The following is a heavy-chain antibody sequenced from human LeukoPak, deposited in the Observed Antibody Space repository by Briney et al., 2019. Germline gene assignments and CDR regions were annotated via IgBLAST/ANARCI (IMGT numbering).Heavy chain of an antibody. CDR3: TRDPQNKGFDP. D-gene: IGHD1/OR15-1a*01. CDR2: INGDGSST. CDR1: GYTLSYYW. Sequence: GGSLRLSCAASGYTLSYYWMHWVRQAPGKGLLWVSCINGDGSSTNYADSVKGRFTISRDNAKDTLYLEMNSLRAEDTAVYYCTRDPQNKGFDPWGQGTLVTVSS. J-gene: IGHJ5*02. V-gene: IGHV3-74*01.